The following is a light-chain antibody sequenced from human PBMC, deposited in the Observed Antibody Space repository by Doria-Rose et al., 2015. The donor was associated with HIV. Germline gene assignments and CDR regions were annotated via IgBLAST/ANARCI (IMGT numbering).Light chain of an antibody. J-gene: IGKJ1*01. CDR3: HQYGTSWT. V-gene: IGKV3-20*01. CDR1: QSFSSTY. CDR2: DGS. Sequence: VMTQSPDTLSLSPRERAPLSYKASQSFSSTYLDWYQQKPGHAPSLLICDGSTEATGIPDRFRASGSGTDFTLTIDRLEPGDFGLYYCHQYGTSWTFGQGTKVEI.